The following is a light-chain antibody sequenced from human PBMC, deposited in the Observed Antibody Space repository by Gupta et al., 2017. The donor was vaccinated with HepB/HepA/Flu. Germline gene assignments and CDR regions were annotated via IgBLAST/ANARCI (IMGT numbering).Light chain of an antibody. CDR1: QSVSSY. CDR3: QQLSNWPRGT. J-gene: IGKJ1*01. Sequence: EIVLTQSPATLSLSPGERATLSCRASQSVSSYLAWYQQKPGQAPRLLIYDASNRDTGIPARFSGSGCGIDFTLTISSREPEDFAVYYCQQLSNWPRGTFGQGTKVEIK. CDR2: DAS. V-gene: IGKV3-11*01.